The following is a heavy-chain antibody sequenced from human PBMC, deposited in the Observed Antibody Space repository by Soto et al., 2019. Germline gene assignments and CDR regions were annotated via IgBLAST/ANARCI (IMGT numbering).Heavy chain of an antibody. D-gene: IGHD3-9*01. CDR1: GYTLTELS. V-gene: IGHV1-24*01. Sequence: ASVKVSCKVSGYTLTELSMHWVRQAPGKGLEWMGGSDPEDGETIYAQKFQGRVTMTEDTSTDTAYMELSSLRSEDTAVYYCATVPLMSYYDILTGYYKGIDYWGQGTLVTVSS. CDR2: SDPEDGET. CDR3: ATVPLMSYYDILTGYYKGIDY. J-gene: IGHJ4*02.